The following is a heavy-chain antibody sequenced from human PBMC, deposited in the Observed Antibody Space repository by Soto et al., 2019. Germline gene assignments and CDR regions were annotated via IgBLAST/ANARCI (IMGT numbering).Heavy chain of an antibody. V-gene: IGHV4-59*01. Sequence: QVQLQESGPGLVKPSETLSLTCSVSGGSIRSDYWSWIRQPPGKVLEWIGDIYYTGSTNYNPSLKSRVTISVDTSKNQFSLNLRSVTAADTAVYYCARALRGVVVVSARERDVWGQGTTVTVSS. CDR3: ARALRGVVVVSARERDV. J-gene: IGHJ6*02. CDR1: GGSIRSDY. D-gene: IGHD2-15*01. CDR2: IYYTGST.